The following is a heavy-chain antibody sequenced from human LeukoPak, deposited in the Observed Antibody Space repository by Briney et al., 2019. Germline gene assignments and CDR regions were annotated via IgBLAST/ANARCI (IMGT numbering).Heavy chain of an antibody. CDR2: TYYRSKWYN. D-gene: IGHD3-3*01. Sequence: SQTLSLTCAISGDSVSSNSAAWNWFRQSPSRGLEWLGRTYYRSKWYNDYAVSVKSRITINPDTSKNQFSLQLNSVTPEDTAVYYCARGRVRGYDFWSGYSYYAFDIWGQGTMVTVSS. CDR3: ARGRVRGYDFWSGYSYYAFDI. J-gene: IGHJ3*02. V-gene: IGHV6-1*01. CDR1: GDSVSSNSAA.